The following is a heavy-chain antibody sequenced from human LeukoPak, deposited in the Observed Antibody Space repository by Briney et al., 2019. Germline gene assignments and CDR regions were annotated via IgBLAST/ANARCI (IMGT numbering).Heavy chain of an antibody. CDR3: ARCQHNWGSIY. CDR2: INPNSGDT. D-gene: IGHD7-27*01. V-gene: IGHV1-2*02. CDR1: GYTFSGYY. J-gene: IGHJ4*02. Sequence: ASVTVSCKASGYTFSGYYIHWMLQAPGQGLEWMGKINPNSGDTDYAQKFQGRVTMTRDTSITTAYMELSRLRSADTAVYYCARCQHNWGSIYWGRGTLVTVSS.